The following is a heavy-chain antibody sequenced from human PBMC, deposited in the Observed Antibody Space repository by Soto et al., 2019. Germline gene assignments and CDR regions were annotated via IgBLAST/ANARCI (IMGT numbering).Heavy chain of an antibody. CDR1: GFTFSSYA. J-gene: IGHJ4*02. D-gene: IGHD5-18*01. Sequence: LGLSCAASGFTFSSYAMSWVRQAPGKGLEWVSAISGSGGSTYYADSVKGRFTISRDNSKNTLYLQMNSLRAEDTAVYYCAKHRWLQPTDLDYWGQGTLVTVSS. CDR3: AKHRWLQPTDLDY. CDR2: ISGSGGST. V-gene: IGHV3-23*01.